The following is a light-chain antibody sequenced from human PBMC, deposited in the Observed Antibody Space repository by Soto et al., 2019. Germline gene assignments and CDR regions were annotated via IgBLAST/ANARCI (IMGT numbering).Light chain of an antibody. CDR3: QQYDTSSRA. Sequence: DIQMTQSPSTLSASVGDTVTITCRASQSVDKWLAWYQQKPGRAPKLLIYKASTLEGGVPSRFGGSGSGTELPLTISHLQPDDFPTYYCQQYDTSSRAFGQGTTVEVK. V-gene: IGKV1-5*03. CDR2: KAS. J-gene: IGKJ1*01. CDR1: QSVDKW.